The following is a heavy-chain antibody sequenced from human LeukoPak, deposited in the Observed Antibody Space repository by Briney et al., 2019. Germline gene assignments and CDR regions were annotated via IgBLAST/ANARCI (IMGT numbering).Heavy chain of an antibody. Sequence: GAPLHISCQCSGSTFSTFWIGGVRQLPGEGLEWMGIIYPGDSETIYSPSFQGQVTISADKSISTAYLQSSSLKASDTAVYYCARGSGTSRSHYFDRWGQGTLVTVST. V-gene: IGHV5-51*01. J-gene: IGHJ5*02. CDR1: GSTFSTFW. CDR3: ARGSGTSRSHYFDR. D-gene: IGHD3-10*01. CDR2: IYPGDSET.